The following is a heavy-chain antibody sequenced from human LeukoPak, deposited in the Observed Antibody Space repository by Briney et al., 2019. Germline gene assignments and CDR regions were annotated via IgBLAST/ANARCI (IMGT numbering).Heavy chain of an antibody. CDR2: ISYSGST. Sequence: TLSLTCTVSGGSITSGGYFWSWIRQHPGKGLECIGHISYSGSTYYTPSLKSRVTISADTSKNQFSLKLTSVTAADTAVYYCANPARDFADSGAITWWGQGTLVTVSS. CDR1: GGSITSGGYF. V-gene: IGHV4-31*03. D-gene: IGHD4-17*01. J-gene: IGHJ4*02. CDR3: ANPARDFADSGAITW.